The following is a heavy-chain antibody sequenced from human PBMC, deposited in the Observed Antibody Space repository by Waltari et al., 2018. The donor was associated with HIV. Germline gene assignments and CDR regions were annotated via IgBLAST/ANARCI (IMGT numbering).Heavy chain of an antibody. V-gene: IGHV1-2*06. J-gene: IGHJ4*02. CDR2: INPDTGDT. Sequence: QTPLVQSESEVRAPGASVVLSCKASGDRLRTTFLSWLPPAAGQGLEWMGRINPDTGDTTYSQTFRTRVTMPRDTSSASTYMEMTRLTAADTATYFCARGEDVSLTHLPPGFRLEFWGKGSLVSVSS. D-gene: IGHD3-16*01. CDR1: GDRLRTT. CDR3: ARGEDVSLTHLPPGFRLEF.